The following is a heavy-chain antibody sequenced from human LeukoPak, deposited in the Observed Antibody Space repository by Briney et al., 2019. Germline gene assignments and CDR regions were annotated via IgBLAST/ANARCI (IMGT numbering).Heavy chain of an antibody. CDR2: IYYSGST. CDR1: GGSINNYY. D-gene: IGHD6-19*01. J-gene: IGHJ4*02. Sequence: LETLSLTCIVSGGSINNYYWSWIRQPPGKGLEWIGYIYYSGSTNYNPSLKSRVTISVDTSKNQFSLKLSSVTAADTAVYYCARGSGWYLYRGQGTLVTVSS. V-gene: IGHV4-59*01. CDR3: ARGSGWYLY.